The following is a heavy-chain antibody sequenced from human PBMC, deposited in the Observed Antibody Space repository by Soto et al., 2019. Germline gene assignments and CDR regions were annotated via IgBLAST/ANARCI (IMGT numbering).Heavy chain of an antibody. CDR3: ARVNGSSWYGYYYYGMDV. V-gene: IGHV1-69*01. Sequence: QVQLVQSGAEVKKPGSSVKVSCKASGGTFSSYAISWVRQAPGQGLEWVGGIIPIFGTANYAQKFQGRVTITADESTSTAYMELSSLRSEDTAVYYCARVNGSSWYGYYYYGMDVWGQGTTVTVSS. J-gene: IGHJ6*02. D-gene: IGHD6-13*01. CDR2: IIPIFGTA. CDR1: GGTFSSYA.